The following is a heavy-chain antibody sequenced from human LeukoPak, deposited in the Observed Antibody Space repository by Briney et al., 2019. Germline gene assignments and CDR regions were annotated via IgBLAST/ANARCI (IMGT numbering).Heavy chain of an antibody. CDR2: IYHSGST. J-gene: IGHJ4*02. CDR3: ASHDYYDSSGHDY. Sequence: SETLSLTCAVFGGSISSGGYSWSWIRQPPGKGLEWIGYIYHSGSTYYNPSLKSRVTISVDRSKNQFSLKLSSVTAADTAVYYCASHDYYDSSGHDYWGQGTLVTVSS. D-gene: IGHD3-22*01. V-gene: IGHV4-30-2*01. CDR1: GGSISSGGYS.